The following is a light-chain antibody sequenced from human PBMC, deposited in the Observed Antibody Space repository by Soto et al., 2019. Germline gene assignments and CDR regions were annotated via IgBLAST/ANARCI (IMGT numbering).Light chain of an antibody. J-gene: IGKJ1*01. CDR1: QSVSSE. V-gene: IGKV1-39*01. CDR3: QQSNTSPRT. Sequence: DIQLTQSPATLSSSPGERVTISCRASQSVSSELGWYQQKPGQAPKLLIYAASSRESGIPARFSGSGSGTDFTLTISNLQSEDFAIYYCQQSNTSPRTFGQGTKVDIK. CDR2: AAS.